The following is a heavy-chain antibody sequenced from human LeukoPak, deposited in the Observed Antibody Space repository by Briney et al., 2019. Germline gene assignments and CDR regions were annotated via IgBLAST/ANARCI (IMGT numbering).Heavy chain of an antibody. V-gene: IGHV1-46*01. D-gene: IGHD3-3*01. CDR1: GYTFTGYY. CDR3: ARDSDRIMIFGVVISYYYYYMDV. Sequence: ASVKVSCKASGYTFTGYYMHWVRQAPGQGLEWMGIINPSGGSTNYAQKLQGRVTMTTDTSTSTAYMELRSLRSDDAAVYYCARDSDRIMIFGVVISYYYYYMDVWGKGTTVTVSS. CDR2: INPSGGST. J-gene: IGHJ6*03.